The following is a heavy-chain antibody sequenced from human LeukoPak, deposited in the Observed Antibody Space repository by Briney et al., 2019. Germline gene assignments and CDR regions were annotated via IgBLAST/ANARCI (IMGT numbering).Heavy chain of an antibody. CDR1: GGSISSYY. CDR3: ARLRSANNWYAFDF. CDR2: IYYSGNT. D-gene: IGHD1-1*01. V-gene: IGHV4-59*04. J-gene: IGHJ4*02. Sequence: PSETLSLTCTVSGGSISSYYWSWIRQPPGKGLEWIGIIYYSGNTYYNPSLKSQFTISVDTSKNQFSLKLSSVTAADTAVYYCARLRSANNWYAFDFWGQGTLVTVSS.